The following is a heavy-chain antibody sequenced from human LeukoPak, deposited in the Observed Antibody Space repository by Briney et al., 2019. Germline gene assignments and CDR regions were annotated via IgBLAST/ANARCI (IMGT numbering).Heavy chain of an antibody. D-gene: IGHD1-26*01. Sequence: GASVKVSCKTSGYTFTSYGISWVRQAPGQGLEWMGWISAYNGNTNSAQKFQGRVTMTTDTSTSTAYMELRSLRSDDTAVYYCARGFSGNYYDNWGQGTLVTVSS. V-gene: IGHV1-18*01. CDR2: ISAYNGNT. CDR1: GYTFTSYG. CDR3: ARGFSGNYYDN. J-gene: IGHJ4*02.